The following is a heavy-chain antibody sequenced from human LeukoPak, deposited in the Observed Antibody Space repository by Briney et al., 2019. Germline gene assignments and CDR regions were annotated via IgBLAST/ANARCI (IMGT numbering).Heavy chain of an antibody. V-gene: IGHV3-21*01. Sequence: GGSLRLSCAASGFTYSSYSMNWVRQAPGKGLEWVSSISSSSSYIYYADSVKGRFTISRDNAKNSLYLQMNSLRAEDTAVYYCARFSDTAMVIDYWGQGTLVTVSS. CDR3: ARFSDTAMVIDY. CDR1: GFTYSSYS. J-gene: IGHJ4*02. D-gene: IGHD5-18*01. CDR2: ISSSSSYI.